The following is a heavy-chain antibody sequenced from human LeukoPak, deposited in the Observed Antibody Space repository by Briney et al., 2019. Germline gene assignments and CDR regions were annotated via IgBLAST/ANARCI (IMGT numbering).Heavy chain of an antibody. D-gene: IGHD3-3*01. Sequence: PGGSLRLSCAASGFTLSSYSMNWVRQAPGKGLEWVSSISSSSSYIYYADSVKGRFTISRDNARNSLYLQMNSLRAEDTAVYYCASLGPFTIFGVGDYWGQGTLVTVSS. J-gene: IGHJ4*02. CDR1: GFTLSSYS. CDR3: ASLGPFTIFGVGDY. V-gene: IGHV3-21*01. CDR2: ISSSSSYI.